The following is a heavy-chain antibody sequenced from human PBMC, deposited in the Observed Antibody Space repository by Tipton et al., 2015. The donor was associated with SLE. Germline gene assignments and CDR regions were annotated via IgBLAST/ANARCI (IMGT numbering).Heavy chain of an antibody. Sequence: SLRLSCAASGFTFSSYWMYWVRQAPGKGLVWVSRINSDGSSTCYADSVKGRFTTSRDNAKNTLYLQMNSQRAEDTAVYYCARALYGVFDYWGQGTLVTVSS. CDR1: GFTFSSYW. J-gene: IGHJ4*02. CDR3: ARALYGVFDY. CDR2: INSDGSST. V-gene: IGHV3-74*01. D-gene: IGHD4-17*01.